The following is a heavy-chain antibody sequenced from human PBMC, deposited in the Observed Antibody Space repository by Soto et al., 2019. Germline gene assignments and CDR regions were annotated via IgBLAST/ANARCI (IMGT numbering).Heavy chain of an antibody. CDR2: ISAYNGNT. CDR1: GYTFTSYG. V-gene: IGHV1-18*01. D-gene: IGHD6-13*01. J-gene: IGHJ6*03. CDR3: ARGAYSSSWNNYYYYYMDV. Sequence: ASVKVSCKASGYTFTSYGISWVRQAPGQGLEWMGWISAYNGNTNYAQKLQGRVTMTTDTSTSTAYMELRSLRSDDTAVYYCARGAYSSSWNNYYYYYMDVWGKGTTVTVSS.